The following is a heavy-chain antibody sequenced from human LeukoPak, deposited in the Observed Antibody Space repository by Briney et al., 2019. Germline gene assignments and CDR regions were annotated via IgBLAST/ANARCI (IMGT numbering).Heavy chain of an antibody. CDR1: GFTFSKSG. V-gene: IGHV3-30*03. Sequence: PGRSLRLSCVASGFTFSKSGMHWVRQTPSKGLEWVAVISDDGSIKYYADSVKGRFTISRDNAKSALYLQINTLRVEDTAVYYCVTDRPRRGVYWGQGTLVTVSS. CDR3: VTDRPRRGVY. J-gene: IGHJ4*02. D-gene: IGHD3-16*01. CDR2: ISDDGSIK.